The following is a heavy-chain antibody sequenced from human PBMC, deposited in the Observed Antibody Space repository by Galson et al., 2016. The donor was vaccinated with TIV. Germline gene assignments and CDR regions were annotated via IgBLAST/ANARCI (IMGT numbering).Heavy chain of an antibody. J-gene: IGHJ4*01. CDR1: GFTFGSYA. CDR3: AKDRQWIPSTLDH. CDR2: IGGSGGSP. V-gene: IGHV3-23*01. D-gene: IGHD5-18*01. Sequence: SLRLSCAASGFTFGSYAMNWVRQAPGKGLEWVPSIGGSGGSPYYADSVKGRFTISRDSSKNTVFLQMNSLRAEDTAIYYCAKDRQWIPSTLDHWGHGTLVTVSS.